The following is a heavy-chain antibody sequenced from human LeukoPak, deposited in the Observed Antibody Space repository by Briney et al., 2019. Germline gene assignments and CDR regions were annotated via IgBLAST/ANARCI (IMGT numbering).Heavy chain of an antibody. CDR3: ARARGRDWFDP. J-gene: IGHJ5*02. CDR1: GFTFNSYS. CDR2: ISSSSSYI. D-gene: IGHD3-10*01. Sequence: GGSLRLSCAASGFTFNSYSMNWVRQAPGKGLEWVSSISSSSSYIYYADSVKGRFTISRDNAKNTLYLQMNSLRAEDTAVYYCARARGRDWFDPWGQGTLVTVSS. V-gene: IGHV3-21*04.